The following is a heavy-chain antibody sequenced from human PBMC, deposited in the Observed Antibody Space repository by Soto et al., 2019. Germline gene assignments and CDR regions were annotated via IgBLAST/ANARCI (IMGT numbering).Heavy chain of an antibody. CDR1: GYTFTGYY. D-gene: IGHD2-15*01. Sequence: ASVKVSCKASGYTFTGYYMHWVRQAPGQGLDLMGWINPNSGGTNYAQKFQGWVTMTRDTSISTAYMELSRLRSDDTAVYYCARVGGYCSGGSCSPGPFDYWGQGTLVTVSS. CDR3: ARVGGYCSGGSCSPGPFDY. V-gene: IGHV1-2*04. CDR2: INPNSGGT. J-gene: IGHJ4*02.